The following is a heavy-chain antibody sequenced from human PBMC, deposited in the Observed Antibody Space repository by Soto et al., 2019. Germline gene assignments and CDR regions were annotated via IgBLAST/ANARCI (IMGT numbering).Heavy chain of an antibody. CDR2: VSYNVRT. CDR1: GGSISSRIYF. CDR3: ARQAVDEGYSSGWYFDS. V-gene: IGHV4-39*01. Sequence: QPQLQESGPGLVKPSETLFLTCTVSGGSISSRIYFWGWIRQPPGKGLEWIGSVSYNVRTYYNPSLKSRLTMSVDTSTNQFFLKLSTVTATDTAVYYCARQAVDEGYSSGWYFDSWGQGTLVTVSS. J-gene: IGHJ4*02. D-gene: IGHD6-19*01.